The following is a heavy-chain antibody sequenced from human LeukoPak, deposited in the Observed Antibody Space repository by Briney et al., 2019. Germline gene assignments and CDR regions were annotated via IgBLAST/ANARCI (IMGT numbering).Heavy chain of an antibody. CDR2: IYTSGST. J-gene: IGHJ6*02. D-gene: IGHD2-15*01. CDR3: AKVRCGGSCYFYYYYYGMDV. V-gene: IGHV4-4*07. Sequence: SETLSLTCTVSGGSISSYYWSWIRQPAGKGLEWIGRIYTSGSTNYNPSLKSRVTMSVDTSKNQFSLKLSSVTAADAAVYYCAKVRCGGSCYFYYYYYGMDVWGQGTTVTVSS. CDR1: GGSISSYY.